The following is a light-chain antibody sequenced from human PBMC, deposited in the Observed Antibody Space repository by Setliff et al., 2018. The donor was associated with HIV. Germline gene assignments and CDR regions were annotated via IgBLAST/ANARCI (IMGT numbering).Light chain of an antibody. CDR3: CSYTTYSTYV. V-gene: IGLV2-23*02. CDR2: EVN. CDR1: SSEVGIYYL. J-gene: IGLJ1*01. Sequence: QSALTQPASVSGSPGQAIAISCTGTSSEVGIYYLVSWYQHQPGKAPKLIIYEVNKRPSGVSNRFSGSKSGTTASLTIPGLQPEDETDYYCCSYTTYSTYVFGTGTKVTVL.